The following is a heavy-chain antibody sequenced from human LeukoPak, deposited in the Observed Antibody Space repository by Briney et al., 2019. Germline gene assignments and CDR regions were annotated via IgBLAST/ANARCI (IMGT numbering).Heavy chain of an antibody. D-gene: IGHD3-10*01. CDR1: GGSISSYY. J-gene: IGHJ4*02. Sequence: SETLSLTCTVSGGSISSYYWSWIRQPPGKGLEWIGYIYYSGSTNYNPSLKSRGTISVDTSKNQFSLKLSSVTAADTAVYYCASLNYYGSGSPHYWGQGTLVTVSS. V-gene: IGHV4-59*01. CDR3: ASLNYYGSGSPHY. CDR2: IYYSGST.